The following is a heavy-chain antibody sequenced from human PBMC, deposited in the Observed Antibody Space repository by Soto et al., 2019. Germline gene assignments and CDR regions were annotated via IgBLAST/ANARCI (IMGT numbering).Heavy chain of an antibody. Sequence: ASETLSLTCTVSGGSVSRGSYYWGWIRQPPGKGLEWIGYIYYSGSTNYNPSLKSRVTISVDTSKNQFSLKLSSVTAADTAVYYCARISGYSYGLPPYFDYWGQGTLVTVSS. CDR3: ARISGYSYGLPPYFDY. CDR1: GGSVSRGSYY. CDR2: IYYSGST. J-gene: IGHJ4*02. D-gene: IGHD5-18*01. V-gene: IGHV4-61*01.